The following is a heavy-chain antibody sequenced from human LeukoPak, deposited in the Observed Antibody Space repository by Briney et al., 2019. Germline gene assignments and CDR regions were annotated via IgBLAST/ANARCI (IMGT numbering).Heavy chain of an antibody. V-gene: IGHV3-23*01. CDR3: AKGKYSSGGVPDY. CDR1: GFTFSSYA. Sequence: GGSLRLSCAASGFTFSSYAMSWVRQAPGKGLEWVSSISGGGESTYYADSVKGRFTVSRENSENTLYLQINRLRGEDTAVYYCAKGKYSSGGVPDYWGQGTLVTVSS. J-gene: IGHJ4*02. D-gene: IGHD6-19*01. CDR2: ISGGGEST.